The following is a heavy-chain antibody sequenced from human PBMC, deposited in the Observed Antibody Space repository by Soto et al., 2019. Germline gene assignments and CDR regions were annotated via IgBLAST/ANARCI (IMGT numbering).Heavy chain of an antibody. J-gene: IGHJ4*02. CDR3: AREGLVEMATITGFDY. CDR2: IIASFGKA. D-gene: IGHD5-12*01. V-gene: IGHV1-69*13. Sequence: GASVKVSCKASGYTFTSYAMHWVRQAPGQRLEWMGGIIASFGKANYAQKFQGRVTITADESTSTAYMELSSLRSEDTAVYYCAREGLVEMATITGFDYWGQGTLVTVSS. CDR1: GYTFTSYA.